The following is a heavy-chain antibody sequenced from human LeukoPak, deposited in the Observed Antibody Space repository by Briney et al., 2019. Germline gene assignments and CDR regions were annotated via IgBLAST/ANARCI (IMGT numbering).Heavy chain of an antibody. Sequence: SETLSLTCAVYGGSFSGYYWSWIRQPPGKGLEWIGEINHSGSTNYNPSLKSRVTISVDTSKNQFSLKLSSVTAADTAVYYCARDFGYSVTGVDFWGQGTLVTVSS. CDR3: ARDFGYSVTGVDF. D-gene: IGHD5-18*01. CDR1: GGSFSGYY. J-gene: IGHJ4*02. V-gene: IGHV4-34*01. CDR2: INHSGST.